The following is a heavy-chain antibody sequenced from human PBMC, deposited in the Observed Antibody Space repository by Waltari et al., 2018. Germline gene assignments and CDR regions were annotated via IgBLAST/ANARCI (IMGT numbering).Heavy chain of an antibody. CDR1: GFTFGDFA. D-gene: IGHD3-10*01. CDR3: TETFGFGEVSFDY. V-gene: IGHV3-49*04. J-gene: IGHJ4*02. CDR2: IRSKNYGGTT. Sequence: EVQLVESGGGLVQPGRSLRLTCITSGFTFGDFAMTWVRQAPGKGLEWVGFIRSKNYGGTTEYAASVRGRFTISRDDSKGIAYLQMNSLKIEDTAVYYCTETFGFGEVSFDYWGQGALVIVSS.